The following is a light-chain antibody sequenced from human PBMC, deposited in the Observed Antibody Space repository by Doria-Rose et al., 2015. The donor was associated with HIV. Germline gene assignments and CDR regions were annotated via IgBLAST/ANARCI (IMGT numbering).Light chain of an antibody. CDR2: DGS. CDR3: HQYGTSWT. J-gene: IGKJ1*01. CDR1: QSFSSTY. V-gene: IGKV3-20*01. Sequence: EIVMTQSPGTLSLSPGERATLSCRASQSFSSTYLAWYQQKLGQAPSLLIYDGSTRATGIPDRFSASGSETDFTLTINRLEPEDFALYYCHQYGTSWTFGQGTKVEI.